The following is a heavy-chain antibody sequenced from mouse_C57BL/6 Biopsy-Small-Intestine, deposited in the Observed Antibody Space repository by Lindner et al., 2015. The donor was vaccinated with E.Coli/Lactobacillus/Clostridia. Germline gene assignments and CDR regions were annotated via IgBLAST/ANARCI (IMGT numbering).Heavy chain of an antibody. J-gene: IGHJ4*01. Sequence: VQLQESGAGLVKPGASVKISCKASGYAFSSYWMNWVKQRPGKGLEWIGQIYPGDGDTNYNGKFKGKATLTADKSSSTAYMQLSSLTSEDSAVYFCARGDYGSSLYAMDYWGQGTSVTVSS. D-gene: IGHD1-1*01. CDR3: ARGDYGSSLYAMDY. V-gene: IGHV1-80*01. CDR1: GYAFSSYW. CDR2: IYPGDGDT.